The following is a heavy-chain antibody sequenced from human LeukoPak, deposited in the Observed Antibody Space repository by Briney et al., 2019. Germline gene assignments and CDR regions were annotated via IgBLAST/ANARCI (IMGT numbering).Heavy chain of an antibody. CDR1: GFTFNNYG. D-gene: IGHD1-20*01. Sequence: GGSLRLSCAASGFTFNNYGMHWVRQVPGKGQGWVALIWYDGSNKYYAEYVKGRFTISRDNSENTLYLQMNSLRAGDTAVYYCARDRWYNWNPSYYMDVWGKGTTVTVSS. CDR3: ARDRWYNWNPSYYMDV. J-gene: IGHJ6*03. CDR2: IWYDGSNK. V-gene: IGHV3-33*01.